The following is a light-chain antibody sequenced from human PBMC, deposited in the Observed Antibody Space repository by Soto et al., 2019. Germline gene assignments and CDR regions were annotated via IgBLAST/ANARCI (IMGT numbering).Light chain of an antibody. CDR2: EVS. Sequence: QSALTQPPSASGSPGQSVTISCTGTSSDVGGYNYVFWYQHHPGKAPKLIIYEVSKRPSGVPDRFSGSKSGNTASLTISGLLAEDVAEYYFGSYAGSNNLGVFGTGTKLTVL. CDR1: SSDVGGYNY. CDR3: GSYAGSNNLGV. J-gene: IGLJ1*01. V-gene: IGLV2-8*01.